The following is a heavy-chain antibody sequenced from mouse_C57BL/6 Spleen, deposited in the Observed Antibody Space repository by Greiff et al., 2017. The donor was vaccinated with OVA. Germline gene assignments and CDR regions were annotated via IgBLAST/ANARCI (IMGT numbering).Heavy chain of an antibody. CDR2: INPGSGGT. D-gene: IGHD2-1*01. CDR1: GYAFTNYL. V-gene: IGHV1-54*01. Sequence: QVQLQQSGAELVRPGTSVKVSCKASGYAFTNYLIEWVKQRPGQGLEWIGVINPGSGGTNYNEKFKGKATLTADKSSSTAYMQLSSLTSEDSAVYFCARYGNYAVDYWGQGTSVTVSS. J-gene: IGHJ4*01. CDR3: ARYGNYAVDY.